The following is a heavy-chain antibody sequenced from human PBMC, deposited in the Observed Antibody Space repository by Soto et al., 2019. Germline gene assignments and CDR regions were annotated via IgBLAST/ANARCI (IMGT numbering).Heavy chain of an antibody. CDR1: GFTFSNAW. CDR3: TTDRLLWIGESPSWRWFDY. D-gene: IGHD3-10*01. CDR2: IKRRSQGGTT. J-gene: IGHJ4*02. V-gene: IGHV3-15*01. Sequence: EVHLVESGGGLVRPGGSLRLSCTVSGFTFSNAWMTWVRQAPGKGLEWVARIKRRSQGGTTDYATGVKGRFIISSEESKNTLYLQMNSLNTADTAVYYCTTDRLLWIGESPSWRWFDYWGRGTLVTVSS.